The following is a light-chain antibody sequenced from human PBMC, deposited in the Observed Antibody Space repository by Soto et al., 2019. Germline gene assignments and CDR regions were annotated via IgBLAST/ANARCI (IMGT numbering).Light chain of an antibody. J-gene: IGKJ1*01. CDR2: EAS. CDR1: QTFGRW. Sequence: DIQMTQSPSTLSASVGDRVTITCRASQTFGRWLSWFQQKPGKAPKLLIYEASNLQSGVPSRFSGSGSGTKFTLTISSLQPDGFATYYCQQYNSYLWTFGQGAKV. V-gene: IGKV1-5*03. CDR3: QQYNSYLWT.